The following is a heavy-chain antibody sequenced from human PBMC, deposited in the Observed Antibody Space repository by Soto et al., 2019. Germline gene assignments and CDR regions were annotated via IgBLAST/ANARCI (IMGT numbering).Heavy chain of an antibody. D-gene: IGHD2-15*01. Sequence: GGSLRLSCAASGFTFSSYWMSWVRQAPGKGLEWVANIKQDGSEIYYVDSVKGRFTISRDNAKNSLYLQMNSLRAEDTAVYYCARESIVVVVAATAVTLYNWFDPWGQGTLVTVSS. CDR3: ARESIVVVVAATAVTLYNWFDP. CDR1: GFTFSSYW. V-gene: IGHV3-7*01. CDR2: IKQDGSEI. J-gene: IGHJ5*02.